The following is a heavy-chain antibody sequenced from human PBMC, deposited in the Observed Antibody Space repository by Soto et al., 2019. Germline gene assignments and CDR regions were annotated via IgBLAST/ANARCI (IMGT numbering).Heavy chain of an antibody. D-gene: IGHD1-7*01. Sequence: PGGFLRLSCAASGFTFSSYWMHWVRQAPGKGLMWVSRIHNDGSTTRYADSVKGRFTISRDNAKNTLYLQMSSLRVEDTAVYYCARDNWNSYWGQGTLVTVSS. CDR3: ARDNWNSY. J-gene: IGHJ4*01. CDR1: GFTFSSYW. V-gene: IGHV3-74*01. CDR2: IHNDGSTT.